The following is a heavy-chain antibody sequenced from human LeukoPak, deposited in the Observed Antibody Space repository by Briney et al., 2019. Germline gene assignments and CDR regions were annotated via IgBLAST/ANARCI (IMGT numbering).Heavy chain of an antibody. J-gene: IGHJ4*02. CDR2: ISAYNGNT. D-gene: IGHD6-19*01. Sequence: ASVKVSCKASVTTLTSYVITWVRQPPGQGLDWMGWISAYNGNTNYAQKLQGRVTMTTDTSTSTAYMELRSLRSDDTAVYYCARVLRQGVAGTFGYWGQGTLITVSS. CDR3: ARVLRQGVAGTFGY. V-gene: IGHV1-18*01. CDR1: VTTLTSYV.